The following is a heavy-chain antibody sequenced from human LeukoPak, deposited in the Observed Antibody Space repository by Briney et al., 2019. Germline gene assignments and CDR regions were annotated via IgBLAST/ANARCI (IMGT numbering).Heavy chain of an antibody. CDR2: ISAYNGNT. J-gene: IGHJ4*02. CDR1: GYTLTSYG. D-gene: IGHD6-13*01. V-gene: IGHV1-18*01. CDR3: ARTPSTSETAAGSFDY. Sequence: GASVKVSCKASGYTLTSYGISWVRQAPGQGLEWVGWISAYNGNTNYAQKLQGRVTMTTDTSTSTAYMELRSLRSDDTAVYYCARTPSTSETAAGSFDYWGQGTLVTVSS.